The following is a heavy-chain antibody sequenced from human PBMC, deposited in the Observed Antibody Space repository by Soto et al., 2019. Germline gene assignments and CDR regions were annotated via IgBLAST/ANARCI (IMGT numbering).Heavy chain of an antibody. CDR2: INSDGSST. CDR1: GFTFSSYW. V-gene: IGHV3-74*01. D-gene: IGHD6-19*01. J-gene: IGHJ4*02. Sequence: GGSLRLSCAASGFTFSSYWMHWVRQAPGKGLVWVSRINSDGSSTSYADSVKGRFTISRDNAKNTLYLQMNSLRAEDTAVYYCARESGLRQWLAPYYFDYWGQGTLVTVS. CDR3: ARESGLRQWLAPYYFDY.